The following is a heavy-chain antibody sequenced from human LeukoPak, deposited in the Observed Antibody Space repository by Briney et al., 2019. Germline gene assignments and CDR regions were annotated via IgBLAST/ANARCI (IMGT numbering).Heavy chain of an antibody. CDR1: GFTFSSHG. J-gene: IGHJ5*02. Sequence: PGGSLRLSCAASGFTFSSHGMHWVRQAPGKGLEWVAVISYDGSNKYYADSVKGRFTISRDNSKNTLYLQMNSLRAEDTAVYYCAKGSGYPNWFDPWGQGTLVTVSS. CDR3: AKGSGYPNWFDP. CDR2: ISYDGSNK. D-gene: IGHD3-3*01. V-gene: IGHV3-30*18.